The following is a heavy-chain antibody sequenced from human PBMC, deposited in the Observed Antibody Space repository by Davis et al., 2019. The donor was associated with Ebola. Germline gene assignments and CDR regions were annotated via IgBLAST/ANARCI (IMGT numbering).Heavy chain of an antibody. Sequence: MPGGSLRLSCSVSGGSMSGYYWTWVRQPPGKGLEWIGYIYSSGRTDYNPSLTSRFTISVDTSKKQFSLQLRSVTAADAGVYYCSREGLQRWYYGMDVWGQGTTVTVSS. CDR3: SREGLQRWYYGMDV. V-gene: IGHV4-59*01. J-gene: IGHJ6*02. D-gene: IGHD5-18*01. CDR2: IYSSGRT. CDR1: GGSMSGYY.